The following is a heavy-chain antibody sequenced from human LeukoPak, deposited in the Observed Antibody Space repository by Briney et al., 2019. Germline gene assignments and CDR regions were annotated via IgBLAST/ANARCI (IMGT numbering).Heavy chain of an antibody. CDR1: GGSISSSSFY. CDR3: ARALVVAATGTYYGLDV. D-gene: IGHD2-15*01. J-gene: IGHJ6*02. Sequence: SETLSLTCTVSGGSISSSSFYWGWIRQPPGKGLEWIGSLYYSGSTYYNASLKSRVTISGDTSKSQFSLKLSSVTAADTAVYYCARALVVAATGTYYGLDVWGQGTTVTVSS. CDR2: LYYSGST. V-gene: IGHV4-39*07.